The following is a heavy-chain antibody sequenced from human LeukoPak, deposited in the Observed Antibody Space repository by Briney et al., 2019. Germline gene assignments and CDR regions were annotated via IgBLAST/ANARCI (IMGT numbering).Heavy chain of an antibody. V-gene: IGHV3-48*03. CDR1: GFTFSSYE. CDR2: ISSSGSTI. Sequence: GGSLRLSCAASGFTFSSYEMNWVRQAPGKGLEWVSYISSSGSTIYYADSVKGRFTTSRDNAKNSLYLQMNSLRAEDTAVYYCARGGYYYDSSGYYPMGYWGQGTLVTVSS. CDR3: ARGGYYYDSSGYYPMGY. D-gene: IGHD3-22*01. J-gene: IGHJ4*02.